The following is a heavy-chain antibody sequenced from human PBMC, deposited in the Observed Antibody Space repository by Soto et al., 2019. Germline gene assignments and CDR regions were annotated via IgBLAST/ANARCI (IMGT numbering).Heavy chain of an antibody. J-gene: IGHJ6*02. D-gene: IGHD3-10*01. CDR1: GYTFTGYY. Sequence: ASVKVSCKASGYTFTGYYMHWVRQAPGQGLEWMGRINPNSGGTNYAQKFQGRVTMTRDTSISTAYMELSRLRSDDTAVYYCARGGMVRGVISPYYYGMDVWGQGTTVTVSS. CDR3: ARGGMVRGVISPYYYGMDV. V-gene: IGHV1-2*06. CDR2: INPNSGGT.